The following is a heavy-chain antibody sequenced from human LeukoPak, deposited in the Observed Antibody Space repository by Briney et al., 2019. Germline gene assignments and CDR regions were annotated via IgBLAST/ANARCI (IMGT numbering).Heavy chain of an antibody. V-gene: IGHV4-34*01. CDR2: INHSGST. CDR1: GGSFSGYY. J-gene: IGHJ4*02. D-gene: IGHD6-19*01. Sequence: PSETLSLTCAVYGGSFSGYYLSWIRQPPGKGLEWIGEINHSGSTNYNPSLKSRLTISVDTSKNQFSLKLSSVTAEDTAVYYCARGQIRGWLVSYYFDYWGQGTLVTVSS. CDR3: ARGQIRGWLVSYYFDY.